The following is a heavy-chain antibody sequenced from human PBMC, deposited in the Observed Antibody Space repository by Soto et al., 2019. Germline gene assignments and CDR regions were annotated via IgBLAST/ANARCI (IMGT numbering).Heavy chain of an antibody. CDR3: ARDKTAPHYGMDV. Sequence: GGSLRLSCAAPGFTFNDYSMHRGRQAPGNGLEWVSGISWNSGDIGYADSVKGRFTISRDNAKNSLYLQINSLRAEDTAFYYCARDKTAPHYGMDVWGQGTTVTVS. D-gene: IGHD5-18*01. CDR2: ISWNSGDI. V-gene: IGHV3-9*01. J-gene: IGHJ6*02. CDR1: GFTFNDYS.